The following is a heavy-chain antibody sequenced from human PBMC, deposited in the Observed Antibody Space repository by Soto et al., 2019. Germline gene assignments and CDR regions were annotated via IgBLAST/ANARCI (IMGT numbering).Heavy chain of an antibody. CDR2: INHSGST. CDR1: GGSFSGYY. V-gene: IGHV4-34*01. J-gene: IGHJ4*02. Sequence: QVQLQQWRAGLLKPSETLSLTCAVYGGSFSGYYWSWIRQPPGKGLEWIGEINHSGSTNYNPSLKSQVTISVDTSKNQFSLKLCSVTAADTAVYYCARGRSYGGNSPPANFAYWGQGTLVTVSS. CDR3: ARGRSYGGNSPPANFAY. D-gene: IGHD4-17*01.